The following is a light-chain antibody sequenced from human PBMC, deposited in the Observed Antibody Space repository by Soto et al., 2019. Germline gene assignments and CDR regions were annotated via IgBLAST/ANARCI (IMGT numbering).Light chain of an antibody. CDR3: LQDYNFPLP. CDR1: QGIRTD. J-gene: IGKJ3*01. CDR2: AAF. Sequence: AIQMTQSPSSLSASVGDRVTITCRASQGIRTDLAWYQQKPGKAPNLLIYAAFTLQSGVPSRFGGSGSGTDFTLTIDSLQPEDSATYYCLQDYNFPLPFGPGTKVDI. V-gene: IGKV1-6*01.